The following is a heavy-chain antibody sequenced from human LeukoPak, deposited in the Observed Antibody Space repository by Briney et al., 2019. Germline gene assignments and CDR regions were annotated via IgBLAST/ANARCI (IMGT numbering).Heavy chain of an antibody. CDR2: IYYSGST. D-gene: IGHD5-18*01. CDR1: GDSISSYY. Sequence: SETLSLTCTVSGDSISSYYWSWIRQPPGKGLEWIGYIYYSGSTNYSPSLKSRVTISVDTSKNQFSLKLSSVTAADTAVYYCASNTGYSYGYPSRFDYWGQGTLVTVSS. CDR3: ASNTGYSYGYPSRFDY. V-gene: IGHV4-59*01. J-gene: IGHJ4*02.